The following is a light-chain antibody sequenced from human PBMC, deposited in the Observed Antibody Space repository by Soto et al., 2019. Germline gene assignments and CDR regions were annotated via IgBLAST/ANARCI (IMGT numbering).Light chain of an antibody. CDR1: QTISRNY. Sequence: EVVLTQSPGTLSLSPGERATVSCRASQTISRNYLAWYQKKPGQAPRLLIYDASNRATGIPARFSGSGSGTDFTLTISSLEPEDFAVYYCQRRSNWSTTFGQGTKVEIK. V-gene: IGKV3-11*01. CDR3: QRRSNWSTT. J-gene: IGKJ1*01. CDR2: DAS.